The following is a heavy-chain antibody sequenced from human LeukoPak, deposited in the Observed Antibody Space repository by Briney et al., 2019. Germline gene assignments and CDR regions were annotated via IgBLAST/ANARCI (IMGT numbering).Heavy chain of an antibody. J-gene: IGHJ6*03. V-gene: IGHV3-48*03. CDR3: ARDRRRITIFGVVIIRSLYYYYMDV. CDR2: ISSSGSTI. Sequence: PGGSLRLSCAASGFTFSSYEMNWVRQAPGKGLEWVSYISSSGSTIYYADSVKGRFTISRDNAKNSLYLQMNSLRAEDTAVYYCARDRRRITIFGVVIIRSLYYYYMDVWGKGTTVTVSS. D-gene: IGHD3-3*01. CDR1: GFTFSSYE.